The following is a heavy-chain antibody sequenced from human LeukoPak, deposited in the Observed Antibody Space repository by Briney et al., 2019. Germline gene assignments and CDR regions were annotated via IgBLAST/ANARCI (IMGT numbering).Heavy chain of an antibody. J-gene: IGHJ4*02. CDR3: AKDRYDILTGGFDY. V-gene: IGHV3-30*02. D-gene: IGHD3-9*01. CDR1: GFTFSNHG. Sequence: PGGSLRLSCTASGFTFSNHGMHWVRQAPGKGLEWVAFIRYDGITKYYADSVKGRFTISRDNSKNTLYLQMNSLRAEDTAVYYCAKDRYDILTGGFDYWGQGTLVTVSS. CDR2: IRYDGITK.